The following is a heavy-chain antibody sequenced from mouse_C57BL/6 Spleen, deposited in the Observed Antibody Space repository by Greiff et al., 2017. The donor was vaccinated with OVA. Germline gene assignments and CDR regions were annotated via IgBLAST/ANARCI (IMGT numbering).Heavy chain of an antibody. J-gene: IGHJ2*01. D-gene: IGHD2-5*01. CDR3: ARSDYSNYFDY. CDR2: IHPNSGST. CDR1: GYTFTSYW. V-gene: IGHV1-64*01. Sequence: QVQLKQPGAELVKPGASVKLSCKASGYTFTSYWMHWVKQRPGQGLEWIGMIHPNSGSTNYNEKFKSKATLTVDKSSSTAYMQLSSLTSEDSAVYYCARSDYSNYFDYWGQGTTLTVSS.